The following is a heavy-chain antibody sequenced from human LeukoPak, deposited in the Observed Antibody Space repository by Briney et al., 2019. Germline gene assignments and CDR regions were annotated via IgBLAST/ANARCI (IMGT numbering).Heavy chain of an antibody. Sequence: PGGSLRLSCAASGFTVSSNYMNWVRQAPGKGLEWVSGVSSDGSAYYADSVKGRFTISRDNAKNSLYLQMNSLRAEDTAVFYCARDSAGFDHWGQGTLVTVSS. CDR1: GFTVSSNY. D-gene: IGHD6-19*01. CDR2: VSSDGSA. J-gene: IGHJ5*02. CDR3: ARDSAGFDH. V-gene: IGHV3-53*01.